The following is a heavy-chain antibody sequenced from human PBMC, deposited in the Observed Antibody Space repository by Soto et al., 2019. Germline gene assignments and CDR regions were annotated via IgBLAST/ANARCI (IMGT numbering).Heavy chain of an antibody. CDR1: GFTFSSYA. CDR2: ISGSGGST. D-gene: IGHD3-10*01. J-gene: IGHJ6*02. Sequence: GGSLRLSCAASGFTFSSYAMSWVRQAPGKGLEWVSAISGSGGSTYYADSVKGRFTISRDNSKNTLYLQMNSLRAEDTAVYYWAKSGTKYYYYGMDVWGQGTRVTVS. V-gene: IGHV3-23*01. CDR3: AKSGTKYYYYGMDV.